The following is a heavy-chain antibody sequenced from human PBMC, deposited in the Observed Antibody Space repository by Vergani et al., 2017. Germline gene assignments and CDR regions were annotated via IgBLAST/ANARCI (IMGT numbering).Heavy chain of an antibody. V-gene: IGHV3-21*04. CDR2: ISSSSSYI. CDR1: GFTFSSYS. CDR3: ASGDSSGYYGRALDY. Sequence: EVQLVESGGGLVKPGGSLRLSCAASGFTFSSYSMNWVRQAPGKGLEWVSSISSSSSYIYYADSVKGRFTISRDNAKNSLYLQMNSLRAEDTAVYYCASGDSSGYYGRALDYWGQGTLVTVSS. D-gene: IGHD3-22*01. J-gene: IGHJ4*02.